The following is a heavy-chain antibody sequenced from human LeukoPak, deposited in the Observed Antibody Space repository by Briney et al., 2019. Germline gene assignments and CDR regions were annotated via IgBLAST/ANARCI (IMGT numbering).Heavy chain of an antibody. V-gene: IGHV1-18*03. D-gene: IGHD2-15*01. J-gene: IGHJ4*02. Sequence: ASVKVSCKASGYTFTSYGISWVRQAPGQGLEWMGWISAYNGNTNYAQKLQGRVTITRDTSASTAYMELSSLRSEDMAVYYCARFVADSTTSYCSGGSCYYYFDYWGQGTLVTVSS. CDR2: ISAYNGNT. CDR1: GYTFTSYG. CDR3: ARFVADSTTSYCSGGSCYYYFDY.